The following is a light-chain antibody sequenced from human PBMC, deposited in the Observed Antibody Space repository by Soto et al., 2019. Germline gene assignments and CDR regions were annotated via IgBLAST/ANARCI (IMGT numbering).Light chain of an antibody. CDR1: QSVSSN. CDR2: GAS. CDR3: QQYKDWPPCT. V-gene: IGKV3-15*01. J-gene: IGKJ1*01. Sequence: VMTQSKATLTAAPCERAYLSFSLSQSVSSNLAWYQQKPGQAPRLLIYGASTRASGVPTRFSGSGSGTQFTLTISSLQSEDFAVYYCQQYKDWPPCTFGQGTKVDIK.